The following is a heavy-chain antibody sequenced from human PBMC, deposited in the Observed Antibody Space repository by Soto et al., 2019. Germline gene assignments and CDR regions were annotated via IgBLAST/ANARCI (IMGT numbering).Heavy chain of an antibody. V-gene: IGHV3-33*01. CDR2: IWYDGSNK. CDR1: GFTFSSYG. J-gene: IGHJ4*02. Sequence: QVQLVESGGGVVQPGRSLRLSCAASGFTFSSYGMHWVRQAPGKGLEWVAVIWYDGSNKYYADSVKGRFTISRDNSKKTLYLQMNSLRAEDTAVYYCARGSRSGFDFDYWGQGTLVTVSS. CDR3: ARGSRSGFDFDY. D-gene: IGHD3-3*01.